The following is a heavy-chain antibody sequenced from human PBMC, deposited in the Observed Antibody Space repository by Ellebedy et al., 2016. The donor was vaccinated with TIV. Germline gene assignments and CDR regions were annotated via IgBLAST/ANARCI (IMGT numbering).Heavy chain of an antibody. CDR2: IYYSGST. CDR1: GGSISSSSYY. D-gene: IGHD5-12*01. J-gene: IGHJ4*02. V-gene: IGHV4-39*01. CDR3: ARRATYERFNEHGHLFFDY. Sequence: SETLSLXXTVSGGSISSSSYYWGWIRQPPGKGLEWIGSIYYSGSTYYNPSLKSRVTISVDTSKNQFSLKLSSVTAADTAVYYCARRATYERFNEHGHLFFDYWGQGTLVTVSS.